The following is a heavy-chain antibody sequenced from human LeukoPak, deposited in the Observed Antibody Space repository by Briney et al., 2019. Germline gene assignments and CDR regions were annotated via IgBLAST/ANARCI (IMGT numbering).Heavy chain of an antibody. J-gene: IGHJ4*02. V-gene: IGHV3-30-3*02. Sequence: GGSLRLSCAASGFTFSSYAMHWVRQAPGKGLEWVAVISYDGSNKYYADSVKGRFTISRDNSKNTLYLQMNSLRAEDTAVYYCAKFTDRIAVAGTIFDYWGQGTLVTVSS. CDR2: ISYDGSNK. CDR1: GFTFSSYA. D-gene: IGHD6-19*01. CDR3: AKFTDRIAVAGTIFDY.